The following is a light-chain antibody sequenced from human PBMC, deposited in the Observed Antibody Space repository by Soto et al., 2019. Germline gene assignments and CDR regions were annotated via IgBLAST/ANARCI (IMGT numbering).Light chain of an antibody. CDR2: GIS. V-gene: IGKV3D-15*01. CDR1: ESVNSDY. Sequence: EMVISQSPAVPSVSPGESATLSCRASESVNSDYFAWSQQHPVQPPRLLIYGISTSATGIPARFSGSGSGTEFTLTISSLQSEDFGVSYCKHYDNTSPPLTFGGGTKVDI. J-gene: IGKJ4*01. CDR3: KHYDNTSPPLT.